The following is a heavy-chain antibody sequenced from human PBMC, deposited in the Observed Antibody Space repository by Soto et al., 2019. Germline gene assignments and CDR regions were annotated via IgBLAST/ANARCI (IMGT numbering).Heavy chain of an antibody. D-gene: IGHD2-8*01. CDR3: TTSTSPHYYYGMDV. J-gene: IGHJ6*02. Sequence: EVQLVESGGGLVKPGGSLRLSCAASGFTFSNAWMNWVRQAPGKGLEWVGRIKSKTDGGTTDYAAPVKGRFTISRDDSKNTLYLQMNSLKTEDTAVYYSTTSTSPHYYYGMDVWGQGTTVTVSS. CDR2: IKSKTDGGTT. V-gene: IGHV3-15*07. CDR1: GFTFSNAW.